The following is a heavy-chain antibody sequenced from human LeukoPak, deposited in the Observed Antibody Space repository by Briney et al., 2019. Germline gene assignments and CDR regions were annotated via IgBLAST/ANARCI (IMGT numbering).Heavy chain of an antibody. CDR1: GFTFSSYS. Sequence: GGSLRLSCAASGFTFSSYSMNWVRQAPGKGLEWVSSISSSSSYIYYADSVKGRFTISRDNAKNSLYLQMNSLRAEDTAEYYCAREDTAMVNYYGMDVWGQGTTVTVSS. CDR2: ISSSSSYI. CDR3: AREDTAMVNYYGMDV. D-gene: IGHD5-18*01. V-gene: IGHV3-21*01. J-gene: IGHJ6*02.